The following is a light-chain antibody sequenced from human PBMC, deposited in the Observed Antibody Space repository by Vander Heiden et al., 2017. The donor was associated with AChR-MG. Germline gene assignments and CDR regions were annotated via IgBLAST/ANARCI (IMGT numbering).Light chain of an antibody. CDR2: GAS. CDR3: QQYGSSPWT. Sequence: EIVLTQSPGTLSWSPGERLTLPCRASQSVHRNYVAWYQQRVGQAPRLLIYGASNRATGIPDRFSGLGSGADFTLIINKLEPEDSAVYYCQQYGSSPWTFGQGTRVEIK. J-gene: IGKJ1*01. V-gene: IGKV3-20*01. CDR1: QSVHRNY.